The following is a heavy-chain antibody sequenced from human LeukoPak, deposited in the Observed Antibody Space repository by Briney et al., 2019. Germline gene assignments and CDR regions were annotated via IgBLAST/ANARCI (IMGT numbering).Heavy chain of an antibody. V-gene: IGHV1-2*02. J-gene: IGHJ3*02. D-gene: IGHD3-10*01. CDR2: INPNSGGT. CDR3: ARGAYYGSGSFDI. Sequence: ASVKVSCKASGYTFTGYYMHWVRQAPGQGLEWMGWINPNSGGTNYAQKFQGRVTMTRDTSISTAYMELSRLRSDDTAVYYCARGAYYGSGSFDIWGQGTMVTVSS. CDR1: GYTFTGYY.